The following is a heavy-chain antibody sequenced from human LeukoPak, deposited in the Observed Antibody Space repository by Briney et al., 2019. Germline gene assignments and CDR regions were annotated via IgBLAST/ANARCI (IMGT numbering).Heavy chain of an antibody. CDR2: IKQDGCEK. D-gene: IGHD6-13*01. J-gene: IGHJ4*02. CDR1: GFTFSSYW. V-gene: IGHV3-7*03. Sequence: PGGSLRLSCAGSGFTFSSYWMTWVRQAPGKGLEWVANIKQDGCEKYYVDSVKGRFAISRDNAKNSLYLQMNSLTAEDTAVYYCARPRDSGWSKTWDYWGQGTLVTVSS. CDR3: ARPRDSGWSKTWDY.